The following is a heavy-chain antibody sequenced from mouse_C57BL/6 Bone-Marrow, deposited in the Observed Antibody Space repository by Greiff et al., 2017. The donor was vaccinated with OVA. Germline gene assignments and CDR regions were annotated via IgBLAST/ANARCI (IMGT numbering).Heavy chain of an antibody. CDR2: IGTGGGT. Sequence: VQLQQSGPGLVAPSQSLSITCTVSGFSFTSYAISWVRQPPGKGLEWLGVIGTGGGTNYNSDLKSRQSISKVNSKSQVFLKMNSMQTADTARYYCSRSDYYGSSPWYFDFWGTGTTVTVSS. J-gene: IGHJ1*03. D-gene: IGHD1-1*01. V-gene: IGHV2-9-1*01. CDR3: SRSDYYGSSPWYFDF. CDR1: GFSFTSYA.